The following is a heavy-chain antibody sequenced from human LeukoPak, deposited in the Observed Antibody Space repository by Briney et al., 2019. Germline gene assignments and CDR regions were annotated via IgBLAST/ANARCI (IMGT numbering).Heavy chain of an antibody. J-gene: IGHJ4*02. CDR1: GFTVSSNY. D-gene: IGHD3-3*01. Sequence: GGSLRLSCAASGFTVSSNYMSWVRQAPGKGLEWVSVIYSGGSTYYADSVKGRFTISRDNAKKSLYLQMNSLRAEDTAVYYCAREEVDFWSGYYVPYWGQGTLVTVSS. CDR2: IYSGGST. V-gene: IGHV3-53*01. CDR3: AREEVDFWSGYYVPY.